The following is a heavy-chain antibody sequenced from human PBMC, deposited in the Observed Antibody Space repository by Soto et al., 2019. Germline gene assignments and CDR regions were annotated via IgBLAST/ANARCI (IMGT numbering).Heavy chain of an antibody. D-gene: IGHD3-22*01. Sequence: ASVKVSCKASGYTFTGYYMHWVRQAPGQGLEWMGIINPSGGSTSYAQKFQGRVTMTRDTSTSTVYMELSSLRSEDTAVYYCARGVVGNYYDSSGYYPKTEWFDPWGQGTLVTVSS. CDR2: INPSGGST. V-gene: IGHV1-46*01. J-gene: IGHJ5*02. CDR3: ARGVVGNYYDSSGYYPKTEWFDP. CDR1: GYTFTGYY.